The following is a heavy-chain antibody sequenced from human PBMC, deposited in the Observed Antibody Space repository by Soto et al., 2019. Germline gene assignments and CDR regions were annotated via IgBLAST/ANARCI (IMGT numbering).Heavy chain of an antibody. CDR3: ARWGTTGGLDV. V-gene: IGHV3-30*19. D-gene: IGHD3-16*01. J-gene: IGHJ4*02. CDR2: TSYDGSNK. CDR1: GFTFRSYV. Sequence: QVQLVESGGGVVQPGTSLRLSCVGSGFTFRSYVIHWVRQAPGKGLEWVALTSYDGSNKYYDDSVKGRFTISRDNSRNTVELQMDNLRIEDTALYYCARWGTTGGLDVWGQGTLVSVSS.